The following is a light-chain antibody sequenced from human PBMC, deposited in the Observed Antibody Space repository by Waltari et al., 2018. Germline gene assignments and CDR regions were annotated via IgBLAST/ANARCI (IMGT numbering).Light chain of an antibody. J-gene: IGKJ2*01. CDR1: QIHTTN. Sequence: EIVMTQSPATLSVSQGERATLSCRASQIHTTNLPWYQQKPGQAPRLLIYGASTRATGIPARFSGSGSGTDFTLTINSLQSEDFAVYFCQQYNDWPPRDTFGQGTKLQIK. CDR3: QQYNDWPPRDT. CDR2: GAS. V-gene: IGKV3-15*01.